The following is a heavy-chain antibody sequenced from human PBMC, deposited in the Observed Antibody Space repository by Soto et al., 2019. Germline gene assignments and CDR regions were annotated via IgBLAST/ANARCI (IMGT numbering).Heavy chain of an antibody. CDR1: GFTCSNYG. D-gene: IGHD6-13*01. V-gene: IGHV3-23*01. CDR3: ARPRSWPVSYFDY. CDR2: ISGSGGST. Sequence: GGSLRLSCAASGFTCSNYGMSWVRQAPGMGLEWVSYISGSGGSTYYADSVKGRFNISRDNSKNTLYLQMNTLRAEDTAVFYCARPRSWPVSYFDYWGQGTLVTVSS. J-gene: IGHJ4*02.